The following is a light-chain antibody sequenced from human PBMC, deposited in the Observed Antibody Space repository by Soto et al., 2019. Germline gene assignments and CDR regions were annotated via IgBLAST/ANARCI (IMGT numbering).Light chain of an antibody. CDR2: DNN. J-gene: IGLJ2*01. Sequence: QSVLTQPPSVSAAPGQKVTISCSGSRSNIGNNYVSWYQQLPGTAPKLLIYDNNERPSGIPDRFSGSKSGTSATLGITGLQTGDEADYYCGTWDSSLSAVVLGGGTKVTVL. CDR3: GTWDSSLSAVV. CDR1: RSNIGNNY. V-gene: IGLV1-51*01.